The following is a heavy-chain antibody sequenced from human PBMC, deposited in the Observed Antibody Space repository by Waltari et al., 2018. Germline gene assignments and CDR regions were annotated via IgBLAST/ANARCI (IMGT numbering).Heavy chain of an antibody. CDR1: GGSISSGGYY. CDR3: ARDHIVVVPAAINAFDI. D-gene: IGHD2-2*01. CDR2: LYYSGST. V-gene: IGHV4-31*03. Sequence: QVQLQESGPGLVKPSQTLSLTCTVSGGSISSGGYYWSWIRQHPGKGLEWIGYLYYSGSTEYNPSLKRRVTISVDTSKNQFSLKLSSVTAADTAVYYCARDHIVVVPAAINAFDIWGQGTMVTVSS. J-gene: IGHJ3*02.